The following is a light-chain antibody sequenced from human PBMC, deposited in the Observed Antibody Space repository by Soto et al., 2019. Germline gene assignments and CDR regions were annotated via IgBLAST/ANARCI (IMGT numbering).Light chain of an antibody. CDR2: KAS. CDR3: QQYNGYPT. CDR1: RSISTS. J-gene: IGKJ1*01. V-gene: IGKV1-5*03. Sequence: DIQMTQSPSTLSASVGDRVTITCRASRSISTSLAWYQQKPGKAPKLLIFKASILETGVPSRFSGSGSGADFTLTISSLQPDDFATYYCQQYNGYPTFGQGTKVDIK.